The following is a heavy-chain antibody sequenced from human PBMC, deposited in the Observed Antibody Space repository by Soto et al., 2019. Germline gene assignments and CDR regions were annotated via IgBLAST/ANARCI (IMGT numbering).Heavy chain of an antibody. CDR2: INPNSGGT. V-gene: IGHV1-2*04. CDR1: GYTFTGYY. Sequence: ASVKVSCKASGYTFTGYYMHWVRQAPGQGLEWMGWINPNSGGTNYAQKFQGWVTMTRDTSISTAYTVFLQMNSLRAEDTAIYYCAKDREAPIHWGQGTLVTVSS. CDR3: AKDREAPIH. J-gene: IGHJ4*02.